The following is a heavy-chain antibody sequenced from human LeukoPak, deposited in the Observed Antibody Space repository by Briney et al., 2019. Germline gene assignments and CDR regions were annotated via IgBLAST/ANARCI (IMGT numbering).Heavy chain of an antibody. CDR3: AKEKGFWSGYNFDH. CDR1: GFTVSSNY. D-gene: IGHD3-3*01. V-gene: IGHV3-53*01. Sequence: GGSLRLSCAASGFTVSSNYMSWVRQAPGKGLDWVSVIYSGGNTYYADSVKGRFTISRDNSKNTLYLQMNSLRAEDTAVYYCAKEKGFWSGYNFDHWGQGTLVTVSS. J-gene: IGHJ4*02. CDR2: IYSGGNT.